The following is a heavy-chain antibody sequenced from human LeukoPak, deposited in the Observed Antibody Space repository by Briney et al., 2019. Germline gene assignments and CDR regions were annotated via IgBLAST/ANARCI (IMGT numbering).Heavy chain of an antibody. V-gene: IGHV1-46*01. Sequence: ASVKVSCKASGYTFTSYYMHWVRQAPGQGLEWMGLINPSGGSTSYAQKFQGRVTMTRDTSTSTVYMELSSLRSEDTAVYYRARVEATYYYDSSGYFDYWGQGTLVTVSS. CDR1: GYTFTSYY. J-gene: IGHJ4*02. D-gene: IGHD3-22*01. CDR2: INPSGGST. CDR3: ARVEATYYYDSSGYFDY.